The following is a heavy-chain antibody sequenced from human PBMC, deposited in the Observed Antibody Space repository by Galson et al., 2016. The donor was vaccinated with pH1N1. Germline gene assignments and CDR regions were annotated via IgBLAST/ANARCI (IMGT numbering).Heavy chain of an antibody. Sequence: SLRLSCAASGFTLSDYYMNWIRETPERGLEWLSSIGSSGNVAYADSVKGRFTISRDNAQNSLLLQMDSLRVDDTALDYRAREWGIGAAGPLDSWVQGALIIVSA. V-gene: IGHV3-11*01. CDR2: IGSSGNV. CDR1: GFTLSDYY. J-gene: IGHJ4*02. CDR3: AREWGIGAAGPLDS. D-gene: IGHD6-13*01.